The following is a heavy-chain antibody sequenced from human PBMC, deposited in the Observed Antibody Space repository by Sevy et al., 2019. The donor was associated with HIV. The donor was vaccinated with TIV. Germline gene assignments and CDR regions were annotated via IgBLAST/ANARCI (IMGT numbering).Heavy chain of an antibody. Sequence: GGSLRLSCAASGFNVSSNYMNWIRQAPGKGLEWGSVIYSGANTYYADSVKGRFTISRDTSKNTLYLQMNSLRAEDTAVYYCARDRITYYYDSSGYYTSGYGMDVWGQGTTVTVSS. CDR3: ARDRITYYYDSSGYYTSGYGMDV. J-gene: IGHJ6*02. D-gene: IGHD3-22*01. CDR2: IYSGANT. V-gene: IGHV3-53*01. CDR1: GFNVSSNY.